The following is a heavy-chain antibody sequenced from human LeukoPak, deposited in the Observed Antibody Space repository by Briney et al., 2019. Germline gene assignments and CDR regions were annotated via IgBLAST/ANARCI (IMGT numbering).Heavy chain of an antibody. Sequence: ASVKVSCKASGGTFSSYAISWVRQAPGQGLEWVGGIIPIFGTANYAQKFQGRVTITTDESTSTAYMELSSLRSEDTAVYYCARTGPGQLDNYMDVWGKGTTVTVSS. D-gene: IGHD6-6*01. CDR1: GGTFSSYA. CDR2: IIPIFGTA. CDR3: ARTGPGQLDNYMDV. V-gene: IGHV1-69*05. J-gene: IGHJ6*03.